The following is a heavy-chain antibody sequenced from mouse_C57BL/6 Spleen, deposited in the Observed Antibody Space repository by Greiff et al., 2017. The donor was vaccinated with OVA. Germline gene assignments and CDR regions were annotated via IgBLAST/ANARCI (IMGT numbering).Heavy chain of an antibody. V-gene: IGHV1-54*01. D-gene: IGHD5-1*01. CDR3: ARSVPYYYAMDY. CDR2: INPGSGGT. Sequence: VKLQESGAELVRPGTSVKVSCKASGYAFTNYLIEWVKQRPGQGLEWIGVINPGSGGTNYNEKFKGKATLTADKSSSTAYMQLSSLTSEDSAVYFCARSVPYYYAMDYWGQGTSVTVAS. J-gene: IGHJ4*01. CDR1: GYAFTNYL.